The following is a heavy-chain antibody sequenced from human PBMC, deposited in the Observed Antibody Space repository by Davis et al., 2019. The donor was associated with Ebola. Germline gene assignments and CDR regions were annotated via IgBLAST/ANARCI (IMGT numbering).Heavy chain of an antibody. J-gene: IGHJ4*02. CDR3: ARGTDGYNTGGNFDS. V-gene: IGHV5-51*01. CDR1: GYSFTSYW. Sequence: GESLKISCKGSGYSFTSYWIVWVRQMPGKGLECMGIIFPGDSDTRYSPSFQGQVTISADKSISTAYLQWSSLKASDTAMYYCARGTDGYNTGGNFDSWGQGTLVTVSS. CDR2: IFPGDSDT. D-gene: IGHD5-24*01.